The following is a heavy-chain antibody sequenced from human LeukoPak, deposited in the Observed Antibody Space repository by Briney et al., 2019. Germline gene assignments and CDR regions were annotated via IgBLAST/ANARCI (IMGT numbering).Heavy chain of an antibody. V-gene: IGHV4-59*01. CDR2: IYYSGST. CDR3: AREDSSGYYYFDY. Sequence: SETLSLTCTVSGGSISSYYWSWIRQPPGKGLEWNGHIYYSGSTNYNPSLKSRVTISVDTSKNQFSLNLSSVTAADTAVYYCAREDSSGYYYFDYWGQGTLVTVSS. D-gene: IGHD3-22*01. J-gene: IGHJ4*02. CDR1: GGSISSYY.